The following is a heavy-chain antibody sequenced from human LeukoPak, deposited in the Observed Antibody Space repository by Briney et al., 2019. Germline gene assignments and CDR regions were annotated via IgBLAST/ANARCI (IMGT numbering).Heavy chain of an antibody. D-gene: IGHD6-13*01. CDR2: MNPNSGNT. CDR3: ARGKAAAGIYYFDY. CDR1: GYTFTSYD. Sequence: GASVKVSCKASGYTFTSYDINWVRQATGQGLEWMGWMNPNSGNTGYAQKFQGRVTMTRNTSINTAYMELSSLRSEDTAVYYCARGKAAAGIYYFDYWGQGTLVTVSS. V-gene: IGHV1-8*01. J-gene: IGHJ4*02.